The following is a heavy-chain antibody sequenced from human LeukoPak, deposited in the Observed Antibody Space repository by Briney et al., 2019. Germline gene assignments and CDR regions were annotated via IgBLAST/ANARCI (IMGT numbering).Heavy chain of an antibody. Sequence: ASVKVSCKASGYTFTSYYMHWVRQAPGQGLEWMGIINPSDGSTSYAQKFQGRVTMTRDTSTSTVYMELSSLRSEDTAVYYCARALTITIFGVVRRRGWFDPWGQGTLVTVSS. CDR3: ARALTITIFGVVRRRGWFDP. D-gene: IGHD3-3*01. J-gene: IGHJ5*02. CDR2: INPSDGST. V-gene: IGHV1-46*03. CDR1: GYTFTSYY.